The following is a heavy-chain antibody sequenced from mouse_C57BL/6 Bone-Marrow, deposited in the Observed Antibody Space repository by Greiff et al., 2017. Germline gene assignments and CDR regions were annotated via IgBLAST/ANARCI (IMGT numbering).Heavy chain of an antibody. Sequence: VQLQQSGAELARPGASVKMSCKASGYTFTSYTMHWVKQRPGQGLEWIGYINPSSGYTKSNQKFKDKATLTADKSSSTAYMQLSSLTSEDSAVYYCARPLIYYYGRYAMDYWGQGTSVTVSS. V-gene: IGHV1-4*01. CDR2: INPSSGYT. J-gene: IGHJ4*01. CDR1: GYTFTSYT. CDR3: ARPLIYYYGRYAMDY. D-gene: IGHD1-1*01.